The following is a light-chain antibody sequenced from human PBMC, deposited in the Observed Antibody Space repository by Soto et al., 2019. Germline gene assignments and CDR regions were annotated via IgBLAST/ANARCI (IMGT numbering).Light chain of an antibody. CDR3: EAWDDSRYGAV. CDR1: NSNIGTNT. Sequence: QSVLTQPPSASGTPGQRVTISCSGSNSNIGTNTINWYQLLPGTAPKLLIHSNDVRPSGVPGRFSGSKSGPSASLAISGLQSEDEADYYCEAWDDSRYGAVFGGGTKLTVL. J-gene: IGLJ2*01. CDR2: SND. V-gene: IGLV1-44*01.